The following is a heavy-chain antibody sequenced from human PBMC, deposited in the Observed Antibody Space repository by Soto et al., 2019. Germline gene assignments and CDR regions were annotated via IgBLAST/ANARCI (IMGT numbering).Heavy chain of an antibody. D-gene: IGHD5-12*01. CDR3: ATVATHSYNWFDP. J-gene: IGHJ5*02. CDR2: INSDGTRT. V-gene: IGHV3-74*01. Sequence: EVQLVESGGTLVQPGGSLRLSCVASGFTFNTYWMHWVRQAPGKGLVWVSRINSDGTRTNYADSVKGRFTISRDNAKNTVYLQMNSLRAEDTAVYYCATVATHSYNWFDPWGQGTPVTFSS. CDR1: GFTFNTYW.